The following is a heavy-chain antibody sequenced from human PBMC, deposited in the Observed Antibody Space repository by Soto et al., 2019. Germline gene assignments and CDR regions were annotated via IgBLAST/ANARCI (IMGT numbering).Heavy chain of an antibody. CDR1: GGSISGHY. J-gene: IGHJ4*02. D-gene: IGHD6-25*01. V-gene: IGHV4-4*07. CDR3: ARNFDIAATGTAFDS. Sequence: PSETLSLTCSVSGGSISGHYWSWIRLPAGRRLQWVGRIYSSGTTNYNPSLKSRVRMSVDTYRNSFSLSLDSVTAADPAVYYCARNFDIAATGTAFDSWGRGVLVTVSS. CDR2: IYSSGTT.